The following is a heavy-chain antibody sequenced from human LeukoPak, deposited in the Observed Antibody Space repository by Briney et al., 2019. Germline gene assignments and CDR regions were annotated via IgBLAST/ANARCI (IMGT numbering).Heavy chain of an antibody. CDR3: ARVYPYSSSSSSAFDI. V-gene: IGHV3-20*04. Sequence: PGGSLRLSCAASGFTFDDYGMSWVRQAPGKGLEWVSGINGNGGSTGYADSVEGRFTISRDNAKNSLYLQMNSLRAEDTALYYCARVYPYSSSSSSAFDIWGQGTMVTVSS. J-gene: IGHJ3*02. CDR2: INGNGGST. D-gene: IGHD6-13*01. CDR1: GFTFDDYG.